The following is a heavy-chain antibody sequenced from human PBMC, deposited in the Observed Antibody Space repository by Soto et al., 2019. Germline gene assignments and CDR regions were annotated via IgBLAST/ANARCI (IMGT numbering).Heavy chain of an antibody. Sequence: EVQLVESGGGLVQPGGSLRLSCVASGFTFSDYWIHWVRQAPGKGLVWVSRSNRDGSSTTCADSVKGRLTTSRDNAKNTLYLQMDSLRAEDTAGYYCARGGNRSYYGMDVWGQGTTVAVSS. V-gene: IGHV3-74*01. CDR2: SNRDGSST. J-gene: IGHJ6*02. D-gene: IGHD5-12*01. CDR3: ARGGNRSYYGMDV. CDR1: GFTFSDYW.